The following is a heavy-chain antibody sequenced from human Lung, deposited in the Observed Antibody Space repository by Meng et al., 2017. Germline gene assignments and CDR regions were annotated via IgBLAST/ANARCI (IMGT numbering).Heavy chain of an antibody. J-gene: IGHJ4*01. V-gene: IGHV3-15*01. CDR2: MKSNVDGGTV. CDR3: TGHIDY. CDR1: GFTFSNAW. Sequence: EVHLVEVGGGLVKPGGSLRLSCAGSGFTFSNAWMTWVRQAPGKGLEWIGRMKSNVDGGTVDYAAALKGRFFISRDDSKNMFYLQMNSLKSEDTAVYYCTGHIDYWGHGTLVTVFS.